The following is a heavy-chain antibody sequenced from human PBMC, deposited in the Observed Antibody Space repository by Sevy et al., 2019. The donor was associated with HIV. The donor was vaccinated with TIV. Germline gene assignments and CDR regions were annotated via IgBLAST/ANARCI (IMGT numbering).Heavy chain of an antibody. CDR2: IRSKANSYAT. J-gene: IGHJ6*03. V-gene: IGHV3-73*01. D-gene: IGHD5-12*01. CDR3: TRRGFDGYDHWGYYYYYMDV. CDR1: GFTFSGSA. Sequence: GGSLRLSYAASGFTFSGSAMHWVRQASGKGLEWVGCIRSKANSYATAYAASVKGRFTISRDDSKNTAYLQMNSLKTEDTAVYYCTRRGFDGYDHWGYYYYYMDVWGKGTTVTVSS.